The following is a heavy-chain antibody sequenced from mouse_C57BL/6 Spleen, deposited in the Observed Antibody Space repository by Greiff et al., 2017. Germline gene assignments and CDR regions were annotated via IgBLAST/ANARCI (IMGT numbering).Heavy chain of an antibody. V-gene: IGHV3-8*01. CDR3: ARYPTTVVESWYCDV. CDR2: ISYSGST. CDR1: GYSITSDY. D-gene: IGHD1-1*01. Sequence: VQLQQSGPGLAKPSQTLSLTCSVTGYSITSDYWNWIRKFPGNKLEYMGYISYSGSTYYNPSLKSRISITRDTSKNQYYLQLNSVTTEDTATYYCARYPTTVVESWYCDVWGTGTTVTVSS. J-gene: IGHJ1*03.